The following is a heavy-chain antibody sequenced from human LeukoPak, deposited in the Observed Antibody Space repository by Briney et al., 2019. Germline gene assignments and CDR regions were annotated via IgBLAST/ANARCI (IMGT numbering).Heavy chain of an antibody. Sequence: ASVKVSCKASGYTFPSYGISWVRQAPGQGLEWMGWNSAYNGNTNYAQKLQGRVTMDTDTSTSTAYMELRSLRSDDTAVYYCARGVRTIFGVVLRFDPWGQGTLVTVSS. V-gene: IGHV1-18*01. CDR2: NSAYNGNT. J-gene: IGHJ5*02. CDR3: ARGVRTIFGVVLRFDP. CDR1: GYTFPSYG. D-gene: IGHD3-3*01.